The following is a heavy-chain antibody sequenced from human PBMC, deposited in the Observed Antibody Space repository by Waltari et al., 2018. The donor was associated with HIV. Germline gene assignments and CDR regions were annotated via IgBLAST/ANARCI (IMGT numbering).Heavy chain of an antibody. Sequence: QVQLQQWGAGLLKPSETLSLTCAVYGGSFSGYYWSWIRQPPGKGLEWIGEINHSGSTNAHPALKRRGTISVDTSKNQFSLKLSSVTAADTAVYYCARVRPRGPPGRTWREKNWFDPWGQGTLVTVSS. V-gene: IGHV4-34*01. D-gene: IGHD3-10*01. CDR1: GGSFSGYY. J-gene: IGHJ5*02. CDR3: ARVRPRGPPGRTWREKNWFDP. CDR2: INHSGST.